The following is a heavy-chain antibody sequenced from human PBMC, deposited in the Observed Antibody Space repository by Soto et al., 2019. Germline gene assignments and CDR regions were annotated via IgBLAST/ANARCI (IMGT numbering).Heavy chain of an antibody. CDR2: ISSSSSYI. CDR1: GCTCSSFS. Sequence: PGGLLRLSWAASGCTCSSFSINWVRQAPGKGLEWVSSISSSSSYIYYADSVKGRFTISRDNAKNSLYLQMNSLRAEDTAVYYCARDLGYYDSSGRRSAFDIWGQGTMVTVSS. CDR3: ARDLGYYDSSGRRSAFDI. J-gene: IGHJ3*02. D-gene: IGHD3-22*01. V-gene: IGHV3-21*01.